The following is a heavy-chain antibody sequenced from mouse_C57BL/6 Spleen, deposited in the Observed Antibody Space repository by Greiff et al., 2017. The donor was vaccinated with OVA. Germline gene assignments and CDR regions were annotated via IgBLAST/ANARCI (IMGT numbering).Heavy chain of an antibody. V-gene: IGHV5-12*01. CDR2: ISNGGGST. Sequence: EVKLVESGGGLVQPGGSLKLSCAASGFTFSDYYMYWVRQTPEKRLEWVAYISNGGGSTYYPDTVKGRFTISRDNAKHTLYLQMSRLKSEDTAMYYCARQEIYYGPLDGWGTGTTVTVSS. J-gene: IGHJ1*03. D-gene: IGHD2-1*01. CDR1: GFTFSDYY. CDR3: ARQEIYYGPLDG.